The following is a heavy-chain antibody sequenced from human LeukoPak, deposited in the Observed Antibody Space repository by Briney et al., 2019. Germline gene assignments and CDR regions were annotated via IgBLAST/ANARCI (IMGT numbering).Heavy chain of an antibody. D-gene: IGHD2-2*01. CDR1: GFTFSSYA. V-gene: IGHV3-30-3*01. CDR3: ARDQADIVVVPAARDYYYYYGVDV. CDR2: ISYDGSNK. J-gene: IGHJ6*02. Sequence: GGSLRLSCAASGFTFSSYAMHWVRQAPGKGLEWVAVISYDGSNKYYADSVKGRFTISRDNSKNTLYLQMNSLRAEDTAVYYCARDQADIVVVPAARDYYYYYGVDVWGQGTTVTVSS.